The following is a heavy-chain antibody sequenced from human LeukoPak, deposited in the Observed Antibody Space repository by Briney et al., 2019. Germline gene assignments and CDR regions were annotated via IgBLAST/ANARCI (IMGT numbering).Heavy chain of an antibody. Sequence: SETPSLSCTVSGGSISGGKDFWAWIRQPPGKGLEWIGSIYYSGSTYYNPSLKSRATISVDTSKSEFSLNLHSVTAADTAVYFCARRGITYSSSFFDSWGQGTLVTVSS. CDR3: ARRGITYSSSFFDS. V-gene: IGHV4-39*01. J-gene: IGHJ4*02. D-gene: IGHD6-13*01. CDR2: IYYSGST. CDR1: GGSISGGKDF.